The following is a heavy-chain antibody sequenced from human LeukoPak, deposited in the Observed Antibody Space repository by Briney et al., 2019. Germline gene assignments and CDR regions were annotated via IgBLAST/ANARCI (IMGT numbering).Heavy chain of an antibody. D-gene: IGHD3-16*02. CDR1: GYTFTSYD. Sequence: ASVKVSCKASGYTFTSYDINWVRQATGQGLEWMGWMNPNSGNTGYAQKFQGRVTITRNTSISTAYVGLSSLRSEDTAVYYCARVNYDYVWGSYRPFDYWGQGTLVTVSS. CDR2: MNPNSGNT. J-gene: IGHJ4*02. CDR3: ARVNYDYVWGSYRPFDY. V-gene: IGHV1-8*03.